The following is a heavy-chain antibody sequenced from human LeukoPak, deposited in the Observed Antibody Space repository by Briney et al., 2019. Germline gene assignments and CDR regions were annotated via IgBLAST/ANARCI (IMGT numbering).Heavy chain of an antibody. V-gene: IGHV4-59*01. CDR1: GDSIIGYY. Sequence: SETLSLSCTVSGDSIIGYYWSWIRQPPGKGLEWIGYIHYSGSTNYNPSLKSRVTISVDTSRSHFSLKLSSATAADTAVYYCARGERLGPDFWGQGTLVTVSS. CDR2: IHYSGST. D-gene: IGHD1-1*01. J-gene: IGHJ4*02. CDR3: ARGERLGPDF.